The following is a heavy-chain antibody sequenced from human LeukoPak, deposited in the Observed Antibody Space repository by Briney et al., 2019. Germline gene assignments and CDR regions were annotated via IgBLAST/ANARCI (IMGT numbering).Heavy chain of an antibody. J-gene: IGHJ4*02. V-gene: IGHV4-31*03. CDR1: GGSISSGGYY. Sequence: SETLSLTCTVSGGSISSGGYYWSWIRQHPGKGLEWIGYIYYSGSTYYNPSLKSRVTISVDTSKNQFSLKLSSVTAADTAVYYCAKGGGGGYDSLYYFDYWGQGTLVTVSS. CDR2: IYYSGST. D-gene: IGHD5-12*01. CDR3: AKGGGGGYDSLYYFDY.